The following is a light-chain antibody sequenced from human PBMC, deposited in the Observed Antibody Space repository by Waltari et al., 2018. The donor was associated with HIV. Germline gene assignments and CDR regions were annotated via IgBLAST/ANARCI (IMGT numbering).Light chain of an antibody. CDR3: QSYDSSNHAV. J-gene: IGLJ3*02. Sequence: NFMLTQPHSVSESPGKTVTVSCTRSSGSIASHYVPWYQQRPGSAPTTVIYGDNQRPSGVPDRFSGSIDSSSNSASLTISGLKTEDEADYYCQSYDSSNHAVFGGGTKLTVL. V-gene: IGLV6-57*03. CDR1: SGSIASHY. CDR2: GDN.